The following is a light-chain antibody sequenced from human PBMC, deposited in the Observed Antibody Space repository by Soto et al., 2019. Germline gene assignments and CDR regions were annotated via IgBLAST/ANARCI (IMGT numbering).Light chain of an antibody. CDR1: GSNIGTNT. Sequence: QSVLTQPPSTSGTPGQRIPISCSGSGSNIGTNTVTWYRQLPGTAPKLLIYRTNQRPSGVPDRFSGSKSGTSASLAISGLQSEDEADYYCAAWDDSLHGVVFVGGTKLTVL. CDR3: AAWDDSLHGVV. CDR2: RTN. V-gene: IGLV1-44*01. J-gene: IGLJ2*01.